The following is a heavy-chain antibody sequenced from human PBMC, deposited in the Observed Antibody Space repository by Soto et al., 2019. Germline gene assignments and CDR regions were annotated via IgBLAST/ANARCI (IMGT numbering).Heavy chain of an antibody. D-gene: IGHD6-19*01. CDR1: GGSISTNNW. J-gene: IGHJ4*02. CDR2: IYHSRRT. Sequence: QVQLQESGPGLVKPSGTMSLTCAVSGGSISTNNWWSWVRQPPRKGLEWIVEIYHSRRTNYNPSLMSRVTVSVEKFQDQFSLTLSSVTAADTAVDYCAGVTAEYSSGWTWGQGTLVTVSS. V-gene: IGHV4-4*02. CDR3: AGVTAEYSSGWT.